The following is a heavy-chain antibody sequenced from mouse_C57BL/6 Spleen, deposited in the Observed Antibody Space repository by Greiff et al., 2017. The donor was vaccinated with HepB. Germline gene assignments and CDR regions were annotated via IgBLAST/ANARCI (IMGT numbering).Heavy chain of an antibody. V-gene: IGHV14-2*01. J-gene: IGHJ1*03. Sequence: VQLQQSGAELVKPGASVKLSCTASGFNIKDYYMHWVKQRTEQGLEWIGRIDPEDGETKYAPKFPGKATITADTSSNTAYLQLSSLTSADTAVYYCASLYYGSSGWYFDVWGTGTTVTVSS. D-gene: IGHD1-1*01. CDR2: IDPEDGET. CDR1: GFNIKDYY. CDR3: ASLYYGSSGWYFDV.